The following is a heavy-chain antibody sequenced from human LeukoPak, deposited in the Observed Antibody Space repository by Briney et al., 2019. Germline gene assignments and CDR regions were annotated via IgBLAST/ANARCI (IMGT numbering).Heavy chain of an antibody. CDR2: IYYSGST. CDR3: ARGTPYYYDSSGYPILLFDY. Sequence: KTSETLSLTCTVSGGSISSGGYYWSWLRQHPGKGLEWFGYIYYSGSTYYNPSLKSRVTISVDTSKNQFSLKLSSVTAADTAVYYCARGTPYYYDSSGYPILLFDYWGQGTLVTVSS. D-gene: IGHD3-22*01. CDR1: GGSISSGGYY. V-gene: IGHV4-31*03. J-gene: IGHJ4*02.